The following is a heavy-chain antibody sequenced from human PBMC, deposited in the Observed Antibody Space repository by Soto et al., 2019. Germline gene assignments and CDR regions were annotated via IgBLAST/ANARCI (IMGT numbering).Heavy chain of an antibody. CDR2: INPNGGST. D-gene: IGHD3-10*01. CDR1: GYTFTSYY. J-gene: IGHJ4*02. CDR3: SRGLGSGDY. Sequence: QVQLVQSGAEVKNPGASVTVSCRASGYTFTSYYIHWVRQAPGQGLEWMAIINPNGGSTNYAQRFQGRVTVTRDPSTSIVYMELSSLRSEDTAVYYCSRGLGSGDYWGQVTLVTVSS. V-gene: IGHV1-46*03.